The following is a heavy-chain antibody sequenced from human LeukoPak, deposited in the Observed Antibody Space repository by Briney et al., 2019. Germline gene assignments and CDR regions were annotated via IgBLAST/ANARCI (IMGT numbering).Heavy chain of an antibody. V-gene: IGHV1-2*02. CDR1: VYTFSVYY. D-gene: IGHD3-10*01. J-gene: IGHJ4*02. Sequence: ASVKVPCKGSVYTFSVYYIQWVRQAPGQGLEWMGWINPNSGGTYYAQRFQGRVTMTSDTSISTVYMELSRLRADDTAVYYCARDMIQGVMGYWGQGTLVTVSS. CDR3: ARDMIQGVMGY. CDR2: INPNSGGT.